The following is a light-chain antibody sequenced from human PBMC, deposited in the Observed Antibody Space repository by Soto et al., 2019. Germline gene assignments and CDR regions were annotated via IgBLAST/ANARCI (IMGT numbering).Light chain of an antibody. V-gene: IGLV2-14*01. CDR3: NSYTSRFTRV. J-gene: IGLJ3*02. CDR1: SSDGGGYDY. CDR2: EVS. Sequence: QSALTQPASVSGSPGQSITISCTGTSSDGGGYDYVSWYQQHPGKAPKLMIYEVSNRPSGVSNRFSGSKSGNTASLTISGLQAEDEADYYCNSYTSRFTRVFGGGTKLTVL.